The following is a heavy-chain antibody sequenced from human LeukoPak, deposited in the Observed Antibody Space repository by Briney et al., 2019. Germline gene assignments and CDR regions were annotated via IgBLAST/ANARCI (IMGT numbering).Heavy chain of an antibody. CDR1: GGSISSSSYY. Sequence: SETLSLTCTVSGGSISSSSYYWGWIRQPPGKGLEWIGSIYYSGSTYYNPSLKSRVTTSVDTSKNQFSLKLSSVTAADTAVYYCAIPRYFDWLSFDYWGQGTLVTVSS. D-gene: IGHD3-9*01. CDR3: AIPRYFDWLSFDY. CDR2: IYYSGST. V-gene: IGHV4-39*01. J-gene: IGHJ4*02.